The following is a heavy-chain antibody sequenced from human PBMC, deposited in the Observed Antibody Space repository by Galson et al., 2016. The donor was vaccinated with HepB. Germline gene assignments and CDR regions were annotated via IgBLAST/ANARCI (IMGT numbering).Heavy chain of an antibody. J-gene: IGHJ4*02. Sequence: PALVKPTQTLTLTCTFSGFSLSSIGESVAWIRQPPGKALECLALIYWNDDKRYSPSLKSRLTITKDTSKNRVGLTMTNMDPVDTGTYYCANSLLDAPGLYFESWGQGVLVTVSP. CDR2: IYWNDDK. V-gene: IGHV2-5*01. CDR3: ANSLLDAPGLYFES. CDR1: GFSLSSIGES. D-gene: IGHD3-9*01.